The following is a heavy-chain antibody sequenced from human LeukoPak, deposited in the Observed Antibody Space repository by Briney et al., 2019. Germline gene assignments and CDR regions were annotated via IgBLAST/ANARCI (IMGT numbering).Heavy chain of an antibody. CDR2: IYYSGST. D-gene: IGHD2-8*01. J-gene: IGHJ3*02. CDR1: GGSISSYY. Sequence: PSETLSLTCTVSGGSISSYYWSWIRQPPGKGLEWIGYIYYSGSTNYNPSLKSRVTISVDTSKNQFSLKLSSVTAADTAVYYCARRLVLYDAFDIWGQGQWSPSPQ. V-gene: IGHV4-59*08. CDR3: ARRLVLYDAFDI.